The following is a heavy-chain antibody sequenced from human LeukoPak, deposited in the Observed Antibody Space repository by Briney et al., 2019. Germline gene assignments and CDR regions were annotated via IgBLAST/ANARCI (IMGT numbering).Heavy chain of an antibody. Sequence: ASVKVSCKASGYTFTGYYIHWVRQAPGQGLEWLGWINSNSGGTRYAQKFQGRVTMTRDTSISTAYMELSRLTSDDTAVYYCTRDYDANSDLDYWGQGTLVTVSS. J-gene: IGHJ4*02. CDR3: TRDYDANSDLDY. V-gene: IGHV1-2*02. CDR2: INSNSGGT. CDR1: GYTFTGYY. D-gene: IGHD4-23*01.